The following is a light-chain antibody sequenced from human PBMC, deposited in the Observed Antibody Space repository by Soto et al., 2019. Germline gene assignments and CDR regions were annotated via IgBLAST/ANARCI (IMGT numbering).Light chain of an antibody. J-gene: IGLJ2*01. CDR3: QVWDTDGDHVV. V-gene: IGLV3-21*04. CDR1: SIGSQI. CDR2: FDR. Sequence: SYELTQPPSVSVAPGKTARITCGGNSIGSQIVHWYQQRPGQAPVLVIYFDRDRLSGIPERFSGSKSGNTATLTISRVEAGDEADYHCQVWDTDGDHVVFGGGTKLTVL.